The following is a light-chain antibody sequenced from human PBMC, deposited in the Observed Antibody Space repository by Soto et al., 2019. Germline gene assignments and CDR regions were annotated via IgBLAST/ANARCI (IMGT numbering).Light chain of an antibody. Sequence: DIQMTQSPSTLSASVGDRVTITCRASQSISSWLAWYQQKPGKAPKLLIYKASTLESGVLSRFGGSGSGTEFNITISSQQPDDFATYYCQQYDKYAWTFGEGTKVAIK. CDR3: QQYDKYAWT. J-gene: IGKJ1*01. CDR2: KAS. CDR1: QSISSW. V-gene: IGKV1-5*03.